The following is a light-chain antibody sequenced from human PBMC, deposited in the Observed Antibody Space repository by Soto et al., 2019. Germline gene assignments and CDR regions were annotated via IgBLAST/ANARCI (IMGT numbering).Light chain of an antibody. V-gene: IGLV2-23*01. J-gene: IGLJ2*01. CDR3: CSYAGSSTLVV. CDR1: SSDIGSYNL. Sequence: QSALTQPASVSGSPGQSITISCTGTSSDIGSYNLVSWYQQHPGKAPKFMIYEGSKRPSGVSNRFSGSKSGNTASLTISGLRAEDEADYYCCSYAGSSTLVVFGGGTKLTVL. CDR2: EGS.